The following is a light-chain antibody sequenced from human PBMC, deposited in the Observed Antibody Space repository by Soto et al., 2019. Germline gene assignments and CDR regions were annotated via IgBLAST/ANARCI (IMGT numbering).Light chain of an antibody. V-gene: IGLV2-23*02. CDR3: CSYANGNTLL. J-gene: IGLJ2*01. CDR2: EVT. CDR1: SSDVGSYDL. Sequence: QSVLTQPASVSGSPEQSITISCTGTSSDVGSYDLVSWYQHHPGTAPKLILYEVTKRPSGVSNRFSGSKSGNTASLTISGLQTEDDSHYYCCSYANGNTLLFGGGTKLTVL.